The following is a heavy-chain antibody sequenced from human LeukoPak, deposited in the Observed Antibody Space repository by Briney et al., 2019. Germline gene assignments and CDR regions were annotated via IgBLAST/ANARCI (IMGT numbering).Heavy chain of an antibody. V-gene: IGHV1-24*01. D-gene: IGHD3-22*01. J-gene: IGHJ4*02. Sequence: ASVKVSCKASGYTFTSYDINWVRQATGQGLEWMGGFDPEDGETIYAQKFQGRVTMTEDTSTDTAYMELSSLRSEDTAVYYCATDLVPFDSSGYYVDYWGQGTLVTVSS. CDR3: ATDLVPFDSSGYYVDY. CDR1: GYTFTSYD. CDR2: FDPEDGET.